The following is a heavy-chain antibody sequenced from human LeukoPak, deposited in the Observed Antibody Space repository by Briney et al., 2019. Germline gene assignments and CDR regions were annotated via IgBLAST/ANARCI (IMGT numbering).Heavy chain of an antibody. CDR1: GFTVSSNY. Sequence: GGSLRLSCAASGFTVSSNYMSWVRQAPGKGLEWVSVIYSGGSTYYADSVKGRFTISRDNSKNTLYLQMNSLRAEDTAVYYCASRDYYDSSGYYDAFDIWGQGTMVTVSS. CDR3: ASRDYYDSSGYYDAFDI. J-gene: IGHJ3*02. D-gene: IGHD3-22*01. V-gene: IGHV3-66*01. CDR2: IYSGGST.